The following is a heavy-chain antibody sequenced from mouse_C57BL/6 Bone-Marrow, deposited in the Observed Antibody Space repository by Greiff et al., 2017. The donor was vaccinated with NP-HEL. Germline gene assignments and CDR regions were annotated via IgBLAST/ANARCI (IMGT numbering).Heavy chain of an antibody. V-gene: IGHV1-55*01. Sequence: VQLQQPGAELVKPGASVKMSCKASGYTFTSYWITWVKQRPGQGLEWIGDIYPGSGSTNYNEKFKSKATLTVDTSSSTAYMQLSSLTSEYSAVYYCARSYSNWPMAYWGQGTLVTVSA. J-gene: IGHJ3*01. CDR2: IYPGSGST. CDR1: GYTFTSYW. D-gene: IGHD2-5*01. CDR3: ARSYSNWPMAY.